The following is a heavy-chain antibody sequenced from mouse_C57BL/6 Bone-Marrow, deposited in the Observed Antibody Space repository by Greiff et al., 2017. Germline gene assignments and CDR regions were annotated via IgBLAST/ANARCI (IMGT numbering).Heavy chain of an antibody. CDR1: GFTFSSYA. Sequence: QGVESGGGLVKSGGSLKLSCAASGFTFSSYAMSWVRQTPEKRLEWVATISDGGSYTYYPDNGKGRFTISRDNAKNNLYLQMSHLKSADTAMYYCARVPYYYGFDYWGQGTTLTVSS. J-gene: IGHJ2*01. CDR2: ISDGGSYT. CDR3: ARVPYYYGFDY. D-gene: IGHD1-1*01. V-gene: IGHV5-4*01.